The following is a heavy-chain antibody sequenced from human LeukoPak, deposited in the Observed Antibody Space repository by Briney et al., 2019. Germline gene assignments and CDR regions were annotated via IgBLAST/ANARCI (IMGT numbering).Heavy chain of an antibody. CDR2: ISAYNGNT. J-gene: IGHJ4*02. V-gene: IGHV1-18*01. CDR1: GYTFTSYG. D-gene: IGHD3-10*01. Sequence: ASVKVSCKASGYTFTSYGISWVRQAPGQGLEWMGWISAYNGNTNYAQKLQGRVTMTRDTSISTAYMELSRLRSDDTAVYYCARVGTITMVRGVINYWGQGTLVTVSS. CDR3: ARVGTITMVRGVINY.